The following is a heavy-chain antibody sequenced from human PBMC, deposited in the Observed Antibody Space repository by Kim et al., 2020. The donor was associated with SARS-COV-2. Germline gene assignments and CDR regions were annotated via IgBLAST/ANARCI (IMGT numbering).Heavy chain of an antibody. J-gene: IGHJ4*02. CDR2: IYYSGST. V-gene: IGHV4-31*03. D-gene: IGHD1-26*01. CDR1: GGSISSGGYY. CDR3: ARASEWELRYFDY. Sequence: SETLSLTCTVSGGSISSGGYYWSWIRQHPGKGLEWIGYIYYSGSTYYNPSLKSRVTISVDTSKNQFSLKLSSVTAADTAVYYCARASEWELRYFDYWGQGTPVTVSS.